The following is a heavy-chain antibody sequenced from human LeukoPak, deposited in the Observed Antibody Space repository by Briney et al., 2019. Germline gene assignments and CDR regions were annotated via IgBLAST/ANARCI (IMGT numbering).Heavy chain of an antibody. V-gene: IGHV3-11*01. CDR3: ARVSYYDSSGYKF. CDR2: FSSSGTTI. CDR1: GFTFSDYY. D-gene: IGHD3-22*01. Sequence: GGSLRLSCAASGFTFSDYYMSWIRKAQGKGLEWVSYFSSSGTTIYYEDSVRGGSTTSRNNAKNSLDLQMNRLRAEDTAVYYCARVSYYDSSGYKFWGQRTLVSVSS. J-gene: IGHJ4*02.